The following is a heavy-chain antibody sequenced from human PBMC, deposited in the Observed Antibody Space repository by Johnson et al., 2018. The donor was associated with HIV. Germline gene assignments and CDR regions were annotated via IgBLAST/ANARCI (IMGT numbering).Heavy chain of an antibody. CDR3: ARGYYYDSSGSDDAFDI. CDR2: ISDDGTNT. Sequence: VQLVESGGGVVQPERSLRLSCAASEFSFSTYAMRWVRQAPGKGLEGVAVISDDGTNTDYADAVKGRFTISRDNSKNTLYLQMKSLRAEDTAVYYCARGYYYDSSGSDDAFDICGQGTMVTVSS. D-gene: IGHD3-22*01. CDR1: EFSFSTYA. V-gene: IGHV3-30-3*01. J-gene: IGHJ3*02.